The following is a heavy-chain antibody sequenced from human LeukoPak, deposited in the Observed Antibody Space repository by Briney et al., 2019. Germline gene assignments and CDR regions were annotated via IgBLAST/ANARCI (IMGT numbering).Heavy chain of an antibody. J-gene: IGHJ3*02. Sequence: SETLSLTCTVSGGSISSYYWSWIRQPPGKGLEWIGYIYYSGSTNYNPSLKSRVTMSVDTSKNQFSLKLSSVTAADTAVYYCARGRGWTDSGAFDIWGQGTMVTVSS. V-gene: IGHV4-59*12. CDR2: IYYSGST. D-gene: IGHD6-19*01. CDR3: ARGRGWTDSGAFDI. CDR1: GGSISSYY.